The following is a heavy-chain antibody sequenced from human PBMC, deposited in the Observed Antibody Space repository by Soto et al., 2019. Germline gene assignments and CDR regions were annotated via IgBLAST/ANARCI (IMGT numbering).Heavy chain of an antibody. Sequence: QVQLVQSGAEVKKPGASVKVSCKASGYTFTSYAMHWVRQAPEQRLEWMGWINAGNGNTKYSQKFQGRVTITRDTSASTAYMELSSLRSEDTAVYYCARGVLLWFGELSDAFDIWGQGTMVTVSS. J-gene: IGHJ3*02. CDR2: INAGNGNT. V-gene: IGHV1-3*01. CDR3: ARGVLLWFGELSDAFDI. D-gene: IGHD3-10*01. CDR1: GYTFTSYA.